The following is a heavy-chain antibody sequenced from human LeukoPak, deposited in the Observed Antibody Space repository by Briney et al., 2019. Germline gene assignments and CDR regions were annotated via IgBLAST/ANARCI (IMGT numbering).Heavy chain of an antibody. Sequence: AGGSLRLSCLASGFTVSSDYMSWVRQAPGKGLEWVSVIYSGGSTYYADSVKGRFTISRDHSKNTLYLQMNSLRAEDTAVYYCARGGPEDAFDIWGQGTMVTVCS. D-gene: IGHD1-14*01. CDR2: IYSGGST. CDR1: GFTVSSDY. V-gene: IGHV3-66*01. J-gene: IGHJ3*02. CDR3: ARGGPEDAFDI.